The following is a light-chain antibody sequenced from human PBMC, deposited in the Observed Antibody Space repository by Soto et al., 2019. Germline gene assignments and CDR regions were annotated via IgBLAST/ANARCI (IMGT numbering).Light chain of an antibody. CDR3: QVWDGGSDHYV. CDR2: DDS. Sequence: ELTQPPSVSVAPGQAARIACGGNNIGSKSVHWYQQKPGQAPVMVVYDDSDRPSGIPERFSGSNSGDTATLTISGVEPGDEAEYYCQVWDGGSDHYVFGSGTKVTVL. J-gene: IGLJ1*01. V-gene: IGLV3-21*02. CDR1: NIGSKS.